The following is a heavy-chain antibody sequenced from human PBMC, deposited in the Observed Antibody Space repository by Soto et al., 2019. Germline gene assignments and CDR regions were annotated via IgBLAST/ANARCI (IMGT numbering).Heavy chain of an antibody. D-gene: IGHD4-17*01. CDR1: GFIFTNYA. Sequence: GGSLRLSCAASGFIFTNYALSWVRQAPGKGLEWVAGVSGSGDSSYYADSVKARFTVSRDKSRSTLYLQMSSLRAEDSAIYFCAKDADNDDYGVFDVWGQGTLVTVSS. CDR3: AKDADNDDYGVFDV. V-gene: IGHV3-23*01. CDR2: VSGSGDSS. J-gene: IGHJ3*01.